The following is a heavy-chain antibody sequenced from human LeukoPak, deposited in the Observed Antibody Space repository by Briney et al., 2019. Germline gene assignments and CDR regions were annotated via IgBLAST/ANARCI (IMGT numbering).Heavy chain of an antibody. V-gene: IGHV1-69*04. Sequence: SVKVSCKTSGGTFSNYVINWVRQAPGQGLGWMGRIIPIFGVTKYAQKFQGRVTITADTSTSTGYMELSSLRSEDTAVYYCATQHKLELRLSKWFDPWGQGTLVTVSS. CDR3: ATQHKLELRLSKWFDP. J-gene: IGHJ5*02. D-gene: IGHD1-7*01. CDR2: IIPIFGVT. CDR1: GGTFSNYV.